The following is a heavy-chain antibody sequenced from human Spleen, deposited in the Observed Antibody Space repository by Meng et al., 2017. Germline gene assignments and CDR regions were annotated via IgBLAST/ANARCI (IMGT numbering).Heavy chain of an antibody. J-gene: IGHJ4*02. CDR1: GYTFTSYD. Sequence: ASVKVSCKASGYTFTSYDINWVRQATGQGLEWMGWMNPNSGNTDYAQKFQGRVTMTRNTSISTAYMELSSLRSEDTAVYYCARTGTAMVIGGPDYWGQGTLVTVSS. D-gene: IGHD5-18*01. CDR2: MNPNSGNT. CDR3: ARTGTAMVIGGPDY. V-gene: IGHV1-8*01.